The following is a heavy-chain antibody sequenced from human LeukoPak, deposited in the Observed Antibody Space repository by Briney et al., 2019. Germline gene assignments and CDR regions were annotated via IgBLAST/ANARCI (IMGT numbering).Heavy chain of an antibody. CDR3: AKATDYYDSSGYYSVIDY. D-gene: IGHD3-22*01. Sequence: GGSLRLSCAASGFTFSSYAMSWVRQAPGKGLEWVSAISGSGGSTYYADSVKGRFTISRDNSKNTLYLQMNSLRAEDTAVYYCAKATDYYDSSGYYSVIDYWGQGTLVTVSS. CDR2: ISGSGGST. CDR1: GFTFSSYA. J-gene: IGHJ4*02. V-gene: IGHV3-23*01.